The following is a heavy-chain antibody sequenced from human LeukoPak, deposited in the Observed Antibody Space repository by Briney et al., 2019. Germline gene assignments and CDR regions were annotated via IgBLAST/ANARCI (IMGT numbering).Heavy chain of an antibody. Sequence: PGGSLRLSCVASGFTFSSYLMHWVRQAPGKGLVWVSRIKSDGRSTSHADSVRGRFTISRDNAKNTLYLQMNSLRAEDTAVYYCARVVPATPVSGMDVWGQGTTVTVSS. D-gene: IGHD2-15*01. CDR3: ARVVPATPVSGMDV. J-gene: IGHJ6*02. V-gene: IGHV3-74*01. CDR2: IKSDGRST. CDR1: GFTFSSYL.